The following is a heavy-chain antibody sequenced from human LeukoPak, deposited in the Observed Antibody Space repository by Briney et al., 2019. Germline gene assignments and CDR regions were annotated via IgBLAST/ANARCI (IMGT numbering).Heavy chain of an antibody. J-gene: IGHJ4*02. D-gene: IGHD3-16*02. CDR1: GFTFSSYG. V-gene: IGHV3-30*18. CDR3: AKPGEGLRLGELSPYFDY. CDR2: ISYDGSNK. Sequence: GGSLRLSCAASGFTFSSYGMHWVRQATGKGLEWVAVISYDGSNKYYADSVKGRFTISRDNPKNTLYLQMNSLRAEDTAVYYCAKPGEGLRLGELSPYFDYWGQGTLVTVSS.